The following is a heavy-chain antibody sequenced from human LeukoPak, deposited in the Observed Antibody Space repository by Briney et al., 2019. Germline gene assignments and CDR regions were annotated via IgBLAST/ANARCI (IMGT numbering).Heavy chain of an antibody. Sequence: SVKVSCKASGGTFSSYAIGWVRQAPGQGLEWMGGIIPIFGTANYAQKFQGRVTITADESTSTAYMELSSLRSEDTAVYYCASSVGYSYVDAFDIWGQGTMVTVSS. CDR3: ASSVGYSYVDAFDI. CDR2: IIPIFGTA. CDR1: GGTFSSYA. D-gene: IGHD5-18*01. V-gene: IGHV1-69*13. J-gene: IGHJ3*02.